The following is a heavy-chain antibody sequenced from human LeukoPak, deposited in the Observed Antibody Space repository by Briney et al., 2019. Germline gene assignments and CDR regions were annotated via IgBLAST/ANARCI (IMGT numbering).Heavy chain of an antibody. D-gene: IGHD3-10*01. Sequence: GGSLRLSCAASGFTFHDARMAWVRQAPGKGLEWVGRIKSSTDGGTTFYATPVKDRFTISRDDSKNTPYLQMNSLKTEDTAFYYCATDKPSYASGRNLWGQGTLVTVSS. J-gene: IGHJ5*02. V-gene: IGHV3-15*01. CDR3: ATDKPSYASGRNL. CDR2: IKSSTDGGTT. CDR1: GFTFHDAR.